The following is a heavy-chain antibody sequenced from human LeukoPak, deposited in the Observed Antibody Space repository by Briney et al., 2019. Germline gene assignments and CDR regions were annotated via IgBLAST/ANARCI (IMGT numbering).Heavy chain of an antibody. CDR1: GFTLSSYS. V-gene: IGHV3-21*01. Sequence: SGGSLRLSCAASGFTLSSYSMNWVRQAPGKGLEWVSSISSSSTSMYYADSVKGRFTISRDNAKNSLYLQMNSLRAEDTAVYYCSRERGYSYGYSDYWGQGTLVTVSS. D-gene: IGHD5-18*01. CDR3: SRERGYSYGYSDY. CDR2: ISSSSTSM. J-gene: IGHJ4*02.